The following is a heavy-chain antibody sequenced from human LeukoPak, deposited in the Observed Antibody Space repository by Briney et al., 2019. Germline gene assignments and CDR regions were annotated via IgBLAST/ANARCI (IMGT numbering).Heavy chain of an antibody. CDR2: IYYSGST. J-gene: IGHJ4*02. CDR1: GGSISSSSYY. CDR3: ARVRGSSSWADY. V-gene: IGHV4-39*07. D-gene: IGHD6-13*01. Sequence: PSETLSLTCTVSGGSISSSSYYWGWNRQPPGKGLEWIGSIYYSGSTYYNPSLKSRVTISVDTSKNQFSLKLSSVTAADTAVYYCARVRGSSSWADYWGQGTLVTVSS.